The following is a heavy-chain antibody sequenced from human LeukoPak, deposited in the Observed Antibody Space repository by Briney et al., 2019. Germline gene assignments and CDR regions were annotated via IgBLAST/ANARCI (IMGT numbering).Heavy chain of an antibody. J-gene: IGHJ4*02. V-gene: IGHV3-23*01. Sequence: PGGSLRLSCAASAFTFSSYGMSWVRQAPGKGLEWVSAISGGGDSTYNSDSVKGRFTISRDNSKNTLYLQMNSLRAEDTAVYYCAKLPHYDFWSGVFFDYWGQGTLVTVSS. CDR1: AFTFSSYG. D-gene: IGHD3-3*01. CDR2: ISGGGDST. CDR3: AKLPHYDFWSGVFFDY.